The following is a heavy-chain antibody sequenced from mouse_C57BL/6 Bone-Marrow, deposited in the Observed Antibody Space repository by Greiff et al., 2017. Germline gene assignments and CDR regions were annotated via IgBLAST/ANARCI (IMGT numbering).Heavy chain of an antibody. V-gene: IGHV1-81*01. D-gene: IGHD1-1*01. CDR2: IYPRSGNT. CDR1: GYTFTSYG. CDR3: ARGPDYGSSYAWFAD. J-gene: IGHJ3*01. Sequence: QVQLQQSGAELARPGASVKLSCKASGYTFTSYGISWVKQSTGQGLEWIGEIYPRSGNTYYNEKFKGKATLTADKSSSTAYMELRSLTSEDSAVYFCARGPDYGSSYAWFADWGKGTLVTVSA.